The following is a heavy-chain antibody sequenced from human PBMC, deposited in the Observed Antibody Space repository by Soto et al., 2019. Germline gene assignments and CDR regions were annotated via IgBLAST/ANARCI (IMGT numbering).Heavy chain of an antibody. V-gene: IGHV3-30-3*01. D-gene: IGHD2-15*01. J-gene: IGHJ6*02. Sequence: ESGGGVVQPGRSLRLSCAASGFIFSSYAMYWVRQAPGKGLEWVAVISYDGNNKYYAESVKGRFTISRDNYMNTPYLQMISLRAEDSAVYYCARAGCDGGSCYTLVGLRYGMDVWGQGTTVTVSS. CDR2: ISYDGNNK. CDR3: ARAGCDGGSCYTLVGLRYGMDV. CDR1: GFIFSSYA.